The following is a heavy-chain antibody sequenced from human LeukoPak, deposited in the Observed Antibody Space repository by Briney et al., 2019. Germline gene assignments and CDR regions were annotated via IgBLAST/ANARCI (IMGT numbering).Heavy chain of an antibody. D-gene: IGHD1-26*01. J-gene: IGHJ4*02. CDR2: IYPRDSDI. Sequence: GESLKISCRGSGYSFTTYWIGWVRQMPGKGLEWMGIIYPRDSDIRYSPSFQGQVTISADKSISTVYLQWSSLKASDTAMYYCARLIVGATDSYYFDYWGQGTLVTVSS. V-gene: IGHV5-51*01. CDR1: GYSFTTYW. CDR3: ARLIVGATDSYYFDY.